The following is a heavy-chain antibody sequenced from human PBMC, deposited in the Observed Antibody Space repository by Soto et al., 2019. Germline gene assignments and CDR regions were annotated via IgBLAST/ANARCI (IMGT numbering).Heavy chain of an antibody. J-gene: IGHJ4*02. CDR1: GFPFRSYT. V-gene: IGHV3-30-3*01. Sequence: QVRLVESGGGVVPPGTSLRLSCAASGFPFRSYTVHWVRQAPGKGLGWLALISYDSTYKLYADSVRGRFTISRDNSENTLYLQMNSLRAGDTAVYYCTRDSPSIKYDFDSWGQGTLVTVSS. CDR2: ISYDSTYK. D-gene: IGHD1-20*01. CDR3: TRDSPSIKYDFDS.